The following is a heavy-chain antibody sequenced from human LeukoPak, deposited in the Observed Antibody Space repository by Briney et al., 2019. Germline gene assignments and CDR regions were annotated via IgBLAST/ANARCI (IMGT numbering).Heavy chain of an antibody. V-gene: IGHV3-30*03. CDR2: ISYDGSYN. D-gene: IGHD2-15*01. J-gene: IGHJ4*02. Sequence: GGSLRLSCAASGFTFSSYGMHWVRQAPGKGLEWVAVISYDGSYNYYADSVKGRFTISRDNSKNTLYLQMNSLRAEDTAVHYCARNVGYCTAGSCYVDYWGQGTLVTVSS. CDR3: ARNVGYCTAGSCYVDY. CDR1: GFTFSSYG.